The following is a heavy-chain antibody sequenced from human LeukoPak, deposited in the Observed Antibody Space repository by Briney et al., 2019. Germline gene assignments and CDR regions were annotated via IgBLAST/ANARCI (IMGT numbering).Heavy chain of an antibody. CDR1: GFTFSSYS. D-gene: IGHD3-10*01. CDR2: ISSSSSTI. J-gene: IGHJ3*02. V-gene: IGHV3-48*01. Sequence: GGSLRLSCAASGFTFSSYSMNWVRQAPGKGLEWVSSISSSSSTIYYADSVKGRFTISRDNAKNSLYLQMNSLRAEDTAVYYCARVHLITMVRGGAFDIWGQGTMVTVSS. CDR3: ARVHLITMVRGGAFDI.